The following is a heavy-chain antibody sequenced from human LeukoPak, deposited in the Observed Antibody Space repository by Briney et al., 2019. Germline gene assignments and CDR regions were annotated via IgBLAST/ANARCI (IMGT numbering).Heavy chain of an antibody. CDR2: IYYSGST. CDR1: GGSFSGYY. D-gene: IGHD3-22*01. J-gene: IGHJ4*02. CDR3: ARYIEYYDSSGYLGNYFDY. V-gene: IGHV4-59*01. Sequence: PSETLSLTCAVYGGSFSGYYWSWIRQPPGKGLEWIGYIYYSGSTNYNPSLKSRVTISVDTSKNQFSLKLSSVTAADTAVYYCARYIEYYDSSGYLGNYFDYWGQGTLVTVSS.